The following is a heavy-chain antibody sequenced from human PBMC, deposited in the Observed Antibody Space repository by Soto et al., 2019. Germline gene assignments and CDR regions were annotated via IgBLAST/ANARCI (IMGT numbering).Heavy chain of an antibody. CDR1: GGSISSYY. CDR3: ARGRTEPVPVSGDFDY. Sequence: PSETLSLTCTVSGGSISSYYWSWIRQPAGKGLEWIGRIYTSGSTNYNPSLKSRVTMSVDTSKNQFSLKLSSVTAADTAVYYCARGRTEPVPVSGDFDYWGQGTLVTVSS. V-gene: IGHV4-4*07. J-gene: IGHJ4*02. D-gene: IGHD6-6*01. CDR2: IYTSGST.